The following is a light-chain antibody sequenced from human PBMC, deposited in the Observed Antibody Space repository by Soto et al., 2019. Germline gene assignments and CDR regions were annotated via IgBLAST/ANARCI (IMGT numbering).Light chain of an antibody. CDR1: QSVSSIY. Sequence: EIVLTQSPGTLSLSPGERATLSCRASQSVSSIYLAWYQQKPGQAPGLLIYGASSRATGIPDRFSGSGSGTDFTLTISRLEPEDFAVYYCQQYGSSPSFGQGTKV. V-gene: IGKV3-20*01. CDR3: QQYGSSPS. CDR2: GAS. J-gene: IGKJ1*01.